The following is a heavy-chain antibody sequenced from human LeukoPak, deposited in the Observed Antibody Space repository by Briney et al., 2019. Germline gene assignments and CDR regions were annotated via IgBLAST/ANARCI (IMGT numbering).Heavy chain of an antibody. Sequence: SVKVSCKASGGTFSSYAINWVRQAPGQGLEWMGGIIPIFGTGNYAQKFQGRVTITADESTSTAYMELSSLRSEDTAVYYCAGRRGYYDSSGYPPGFDSWGQGTLVTVSS. V-gene: IGHV1-69*13. CDR2: IIPIFGTG. CDR3: AGRRGYYDSSGYPPGFDS. D-gene: IGHD3-22*01. J-gene: IGHJ4*02. CDR1: GGTFSSYA.